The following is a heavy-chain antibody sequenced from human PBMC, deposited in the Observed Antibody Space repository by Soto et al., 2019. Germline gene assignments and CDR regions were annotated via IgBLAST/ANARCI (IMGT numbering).Heavy chain of an antibody. CDR3: ARSRNWNYGYFDY. Sequence: QVQLVESGGGVVQPGRSLRLSCAASGFTFSSYGMHWVRQAPGTGLEWVAVIWYDGSNKYYADSVKGRFTISRDNSKNTLYLQMNSLRAEDTAVYYCARSRNWNYGYFDYWGQGTLVTVSS. J-gene: IGHJ4*02. D-gene: IGHD1-7*01. V-gene: IGHV3-33*01. CDR2: IWYDGSNK. CDR1: GFTFSSYG.